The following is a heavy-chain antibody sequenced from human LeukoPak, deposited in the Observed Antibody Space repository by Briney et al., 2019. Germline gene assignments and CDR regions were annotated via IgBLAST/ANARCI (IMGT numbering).Heavy chain of an antibody. J-gene: IGHJ6*02. Sequence: GGSLRLSCAASGFTFSANSMNWVRQAPGKGLEWVSSISSSSTYIYYANSVKGRFTISRDNAKNSLYLQMNSLRAEDTAVYYCARDSGSGFFYGMDVWGQGTPVTVSS. V-gene: IGHV3-21*01. D-gene: IGHD3-10*01. CDR1: GFTFSANS. CDR3: ARDSGSGFFYGMDV. CDR2: ISSSSTYI.